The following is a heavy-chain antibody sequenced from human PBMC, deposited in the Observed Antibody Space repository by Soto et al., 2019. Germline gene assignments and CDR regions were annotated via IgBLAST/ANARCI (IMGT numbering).Heavy chain of an antibody. V-gene: IGHV3-30*09. CDR1: EFTFSPYP. CDR2: ISFDGATK. CDR3: AKDQSAWSNSYHAMDV. J-gene: IGHJ6*02. D-gene: IGHD2-8*01. Sequence: QEQLVESGGGVVQPGRPLRLSCAASEFTFSPYPMHWVRQAPGKGLEWVAVISFDGATKYYADSVKGRFAISRDNSMNTLYLQMNILRTEDTAVYYCAKDQSAWSNSYHAMDVWGPGTTVSVSS.